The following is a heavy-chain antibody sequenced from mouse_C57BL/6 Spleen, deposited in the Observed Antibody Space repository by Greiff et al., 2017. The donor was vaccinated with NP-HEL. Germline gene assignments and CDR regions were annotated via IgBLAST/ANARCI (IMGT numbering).Heavy chain of an antibody. CDR1: GYTFTDYY. J-gene: IGHJ2*01. V-gene: IGHV1-76*01. CDR3: ARRTPKAGSSPYFDY. D-gene: IGHD1-1*01. Sequence: QVQLQQSGAELVRPGASVKLSCKASGYTFTDYYINWVKQRPGQGLEWIARIYPGSGNTYYNEKFKGKATLTAEKSSSTAYMQLSSLTSEDSAVYFCARRTPKAGSSPYFDYWGQGTTLTVSS. CDR2: IYPGSGNT.